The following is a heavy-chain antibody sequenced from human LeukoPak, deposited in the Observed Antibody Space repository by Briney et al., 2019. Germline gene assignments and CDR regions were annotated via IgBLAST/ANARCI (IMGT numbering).Heavy chain of an antibody. CDR2: IIPVLNIT. J-gene: IGHJ6*02. V-gene: IGHV1-69*04. CDR1: GGTFSSSA. CDR3: AKDQGLTAPPPYGLDV. D-gene: IGHD5-18*01. Sequence: ASVKVSCKTSGGTFSSSAITWVRQAPGQGLEWMGRIIPVLNITTYAQRFQGRVTITADTSTSTVYMELSSLRSEETAVYYCAKDQGLTAPPPYGLDVWGQGTTVIVTS.